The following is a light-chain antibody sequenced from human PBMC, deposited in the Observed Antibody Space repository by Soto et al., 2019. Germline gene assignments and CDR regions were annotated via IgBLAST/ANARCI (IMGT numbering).Light chain of an antibody. CDR2: DAF. J-gene: IGKJ1*01. Sequence: AIQLTQSPSSLSASVGDRVTITCRASQGISSYLAWYQQKPGKAPKLLIFDAFSLESGVPSRFSGSGAGAEFTLTISSLQSEDSAVYYCQQYRGWPRTFGQGTKVDIK. V-gene: IGKV1-13*02. CDR3: QQYRGWPRT. CDR1: QGISSY.